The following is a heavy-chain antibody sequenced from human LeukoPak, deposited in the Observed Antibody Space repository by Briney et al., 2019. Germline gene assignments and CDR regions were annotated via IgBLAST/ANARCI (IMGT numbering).Heavy chain of an antibody. J-gene: IGHJ5*02. CDR3: ARGEPSSGWYFPYNWFDP. V-gene: IGHV4-34*01. CDR1: GGSFSGYY. CDR2: INHSGST. D-gene: IGHD6-19*01. Sequence: SETLSLTCAVYGGSFSGYYWSWIRQPPGKGLEWIGEINHSGSTNYNPSLKCRVTISVDTSKNQFSLKLSSVTAADTAVYYCARGEPSSGWYFPYNWFDPRGQGTLVTVSS.